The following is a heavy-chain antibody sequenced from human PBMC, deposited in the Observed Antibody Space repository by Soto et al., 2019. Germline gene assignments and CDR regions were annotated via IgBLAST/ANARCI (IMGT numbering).Heavy chain of an antibody. CDR2: IYPGDSDT. V-gene: IGHV5-51*01. Sequence: GGSLRLSCKGSGYSFTSYWIGWVRQMPGKGLEWMGIIYPGDSDTRYSPSFQGQVTISADKSISTAYLQWSSLKASDTAMYYCARVGEVVTSWFDPWGQGTLVTVSS. CDR3: ARVGEVVTSWFDP. CDR1: GYSFTSYW. J-gene: IGHJ5*02. D-gene: IGHD2-21*02.